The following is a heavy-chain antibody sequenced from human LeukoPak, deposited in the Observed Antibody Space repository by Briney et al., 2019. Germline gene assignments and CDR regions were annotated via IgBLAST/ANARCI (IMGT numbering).Heavy chain of an antibody. J-gene: IGHJ4*02. D-gene: IGHD3-22*01. CDR3: ARHEGHYYDNSGSLDY. V-gene: IGHV5-51*01. CDR1: GYSFTSYW. Sequence: GESLKISCKGSGYSFTSYWIGWVRQMPGKGLEWMGIIYPGDSDTRYSPSFQGQVTISADKSISTAYLQWSSLKASDTAMYYCARHEGHYYDNSGSLDYWGQGTLVTVSS. CDR2: IYPGDSDT.